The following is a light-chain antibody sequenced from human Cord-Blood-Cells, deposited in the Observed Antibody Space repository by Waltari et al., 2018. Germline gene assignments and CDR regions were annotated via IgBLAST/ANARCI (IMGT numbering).Light chain of an antibody. V-gene: IGKV1-5*01. CDR1: QSISSW. J-gene: IGKJ2*01. CDR3: QQYNSYT. CDR2: DAS. Sequence: DIQMTQSPSTLSASVGDRVTITCRASQSISSWLSWYQQKPGKAPKLLIYDASSWESGVPARFSGSGSGTEFTLTISSLQPDVFATYYCQQYNSYTFGQGTKLEIK.